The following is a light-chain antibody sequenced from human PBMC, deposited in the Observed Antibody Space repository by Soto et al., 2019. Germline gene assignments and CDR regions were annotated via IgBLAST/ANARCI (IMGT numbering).Light chain of an antibody. CDR3: HQYRSIPYS. CDR2: WAS. CDR1: ESVFYSSSNKNY. J-gene: IGKJ2*03. V-gene: IGKV4-1*01. Sequence: IVMTQSPDSLAVSLGERATINCKSSESVFYSSSNKNYLAWFQQHPGQPPKLLISWASSRESGVPDRFSGSGSETDFTLTISRLQSEDVSMYFCHQYRSIPYSFGQGTKLEI.